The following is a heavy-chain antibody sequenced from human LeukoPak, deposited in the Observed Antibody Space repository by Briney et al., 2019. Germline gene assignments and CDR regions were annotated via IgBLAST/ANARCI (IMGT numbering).Heavy chain of an antibody. CDR1: GFIFSNSA. CDR2: INNDGSYI. J-gene: IGHJ4*02. CDR3: ARDLDGSYLFDY. D-gene: IGHD1-26*01. Sequence: GGSLRLSCAASGFIFSNSAMNWVRQAPGKGLEWVSSINNDGSYIYYAGSVKGRFTISRDNAKNSLYLRLNSLRAEDTAVYYCARDLDGSYLFDYWGQGTLVTVSS. V-gene: IGHV3-21*01.